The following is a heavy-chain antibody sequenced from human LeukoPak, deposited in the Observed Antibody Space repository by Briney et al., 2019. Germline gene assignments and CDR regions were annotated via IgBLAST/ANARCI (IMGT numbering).Heavy chain of an antibody. D-gene: IGHD3-22*01. V-gene: IGHV4-59*01. J-gene: IGHJ4*02. CDR3: VRGRERYYDSSGYYY. CDR1: GGSISSYY. Sequence: SETLSLTCTVSGGSISSYYWSWIRQPPGKGLEWIGYIYYSGSTNYNPSLKSRVTISVDTSKNQFSLKLSSVTAADTAVYYCVRGRERYYDSSGYYYWGQGTLVTVSS. CDR2: IYYSGST.